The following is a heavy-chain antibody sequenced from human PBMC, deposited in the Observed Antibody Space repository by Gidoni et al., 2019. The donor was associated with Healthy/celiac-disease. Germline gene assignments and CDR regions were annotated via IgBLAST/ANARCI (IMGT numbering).Heavy chain of an antibody. CDR1: GFTFGDYA. D-gene: IGHD2-21*01. CDR3: TRDRVVRGDYFDY. V-gene: IGHV3-49*04. CDR2: IRSKAYGGTT. Sequence: EVQLVESGGGLVQPGRSLRLSCTASGFTFGDYAMSWVRQAPGKGLEWVGFIRSKAYGGTTEYAASVKGRFTISRDDSKSIAYLQMNSLKTEDTAVYYCTRDRVVRGDYFDYWGQGTLVTVSS. J-gene: IGHJ4*02.